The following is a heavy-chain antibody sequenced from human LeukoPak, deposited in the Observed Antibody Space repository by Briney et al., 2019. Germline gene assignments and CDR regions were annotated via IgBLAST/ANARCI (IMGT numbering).Heavy chain of an antibody. CDR3: ARVGTYYDFWSGYPLDP. V-gene: IGHV4-59*01. D-gene: IGHD3-3*01. CDR1: GGSISSYY. Sequence: PSQTLSLTCTVSGGSISSYYWSWIRQPPGKGLEWIGYIYYSGSTNYNPSLKSRVTISVDTSKNQFSLKLSSVTAADTAVYYCARVGTYYDFWSGYPLDPWGQGTLVTVSS. CDR2: IYYSGST. J-gene: IGHJ5*02.